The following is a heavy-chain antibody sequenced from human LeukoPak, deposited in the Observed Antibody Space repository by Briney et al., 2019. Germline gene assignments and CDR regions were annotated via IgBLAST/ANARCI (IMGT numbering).Heavy chain of an antibody. D-gene: IGHD7-27*01. CDR1: GGSISSYY. V-gene: IGHV4-59*01. Sequence: SETLSLTCSVSGGSISSYYWSWIRQSPGKGLEWIGYIYNSGSTNYNPSLKSRVTISVDTSKNQFSLKLSSVTAADTAVYYCARLTGDLVDYWGQGTLVTVSS. CDR2: IYNSGST. CDR3: ARLTGDLVDY. J-gene: IGHJ4*02.